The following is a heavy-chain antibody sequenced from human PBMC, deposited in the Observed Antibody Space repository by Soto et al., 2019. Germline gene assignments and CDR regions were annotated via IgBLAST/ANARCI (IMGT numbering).Heavy chain of an antibody. D-gene: IGHD4-17*01. CDR2: ISSSSSTI. CDR3: ARDGPTTVTKNDAFDI. Sequence: GGSLRLSCVASGFTFSSYSMNWVRQAPGKGLEWVSYISSSSSTIYYADSVKGRFTISRDNAKNSLYLQMNSLRAEDTVVYYCARDGPTTVTKNDAFDIWGQGTMVTVSS. V-gene: IGHV3-48*01. J-gene: IGHJ3*02. CDR1: GFTFSSYS.